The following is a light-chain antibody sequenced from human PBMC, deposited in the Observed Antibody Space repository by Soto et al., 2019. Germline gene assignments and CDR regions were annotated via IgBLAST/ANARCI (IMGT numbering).Light chain of an antibody. V-gene: IGKV1-12*01. CDR3: PQANSFPPT. CDR2: AAS. Sequence: DIQMTQSPSSVSASLGDRVTITCRASQAIGKWLAWYQQKPGRAPQLLIYAASSLQSGVPSRFSGCGSGKDFTLTISSLQPEDFATYYCPQANSFPPTFGPGTKVDIK. J-gene: IGKJ3*01. CDR1: QAIGKW.